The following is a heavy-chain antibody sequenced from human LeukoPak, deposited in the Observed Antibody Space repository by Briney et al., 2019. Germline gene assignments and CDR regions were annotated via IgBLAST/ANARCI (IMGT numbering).Heavy chain of an antibody. CDR2: IYHSGST. V-gene: IGHV4-38-2*02. CDR1: GYSISSGYY. Sequence: SETLSLTCTVSGYSISSGYYWGWIRQPPGKGLEWIGSIYHSGSTYYNPSLKSRVTISVDTSKNQFSLKLSSVTAADTAVYYCARGEGYCSSTSCYTYMDVWAKGPRSPSP. J-gene: IGHJ6*03. CDR3: ARGEGYCSSTSCYTYMDV. D-gene: IGHD2-2*02.